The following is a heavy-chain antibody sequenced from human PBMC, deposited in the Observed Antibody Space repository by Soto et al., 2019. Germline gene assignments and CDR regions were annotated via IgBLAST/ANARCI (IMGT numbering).Heavy chain of an antibody. D-gene: IGHD3-3*01. CDR1: GYTFNTYG. Sequence: ASVKVSCKTSGYTFNTYGINWVRQAPGQGLELMGWISAYDGKTTYAEKFQGRVTLTTDTSTSTAYMELRSLRSDDTAIYYCARDPHEFWTSYWFDPWGQGTPVTVS. CDR2: ISAYDGKT. J-gene: IGHJ5*02. V-gene: IGHV1-18*01. CDR3: ARDPHEFWTSYWFDP.